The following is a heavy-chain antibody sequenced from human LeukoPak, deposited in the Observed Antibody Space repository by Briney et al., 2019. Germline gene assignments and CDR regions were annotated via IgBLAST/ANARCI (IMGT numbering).Heavy chain of an antibody. D-gene: IGHD3-22*01. V-gene: IGHV4-59*01. CDR1: DGSISSYY. Sequence: PSETLSLTCAVSDGSISSYYWSWIRQPPGKGLEWSGYIYYGGSTNYNPSLKSRYTTSVDTSKNQFSLKLSSVTAADAAVYYCARVKYYYDSSGYSQNFDYWGQGTLVTVSS. J-gene: IGHJ4*02. CDR2: IYYGGST. CDR3: ARVKYYYDSSGYSQNFDY.